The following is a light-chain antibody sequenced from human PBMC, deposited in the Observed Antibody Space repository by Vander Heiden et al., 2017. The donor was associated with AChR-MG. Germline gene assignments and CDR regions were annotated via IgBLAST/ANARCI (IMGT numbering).Light chain of an antibody. Sequence: VLTQSPGILSLSPGARATLSCRASQIVASNYLAWYQQKPGQAPKLLIYRASRRPTGIPDRFSGSGSGTDFALTISRLEPEDFALYYCQQYGSSPAITFGQGTRLEIK. CDR1: QIVASNY. CDR3: QQYGSSPAIT. V-gene: IGKV3-20*01. J-gene: IGKJ5*01. CDR2: RAS.